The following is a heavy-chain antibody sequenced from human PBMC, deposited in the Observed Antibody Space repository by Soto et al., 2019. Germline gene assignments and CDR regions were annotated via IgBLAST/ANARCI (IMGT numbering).Heavy chain of an antibody. V-gene: IGHV4-31*01. J-gene: IGHJ4*02. D-gene: IGHD2-15*01. CDR2: IYHTGRT. Sequence: QVQLQESGPGLVKPSQTLSLTCTVSGGSITSGGYYWSWIRQHPGKGLEWIGYIYHTGRTHYNPSLKIPVTISLDTSKNQFSLKLSSVTAADTAVYYCTREASGAFDYWGQGTLVTVSS. CDR3: TREASGAFDY. CDR1: GGSITSGGYY.